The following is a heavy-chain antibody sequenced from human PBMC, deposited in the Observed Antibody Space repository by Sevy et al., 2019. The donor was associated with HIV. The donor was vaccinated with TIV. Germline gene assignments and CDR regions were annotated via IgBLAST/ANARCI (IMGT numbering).Heavy chain of an antibody. CDR1: GFTFSNAW. J-gene: IGHJ4*02. V-gene: IGHV3-15*01. D-gene: IGHD3-3*01. CDR2: IKSKTDGGTT. CDR3: TTDRHVLRVLEWLPNPYYFDY. Sequence: GGSLRLSCAASGFTFSNAWMSWVRQAPGKGLEWVGRIKSKTDGGTTDYAAPVKGRFTISRDDSKNTLYLQMNSLKTEDTAVYYCTTDRHVLRVLEWLPNPYYFDYWGQGTLVTVSS.